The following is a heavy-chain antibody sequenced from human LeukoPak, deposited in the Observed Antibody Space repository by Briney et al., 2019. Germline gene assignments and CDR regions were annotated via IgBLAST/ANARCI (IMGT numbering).Heavy chain of an antibody. J-gene: IGHJ4*02. V-gene: IGHV4-34*01. Sequence: PSETLSLTCAVYGESFSGYYWSWIRQPPGKGLEWIGEINHSGSTNNNPSLKSRVTISVDTSKNQFSLKLSSVTAADTAVYYCARGVARSSKFHFSYYFDYWGQGTLVTVSS. D-gene: IGHD6-6*01. CDR2: INHSGST. CDR1: GESFSGYY. CDR3: ARGVARSSKFHFSYYFDY.